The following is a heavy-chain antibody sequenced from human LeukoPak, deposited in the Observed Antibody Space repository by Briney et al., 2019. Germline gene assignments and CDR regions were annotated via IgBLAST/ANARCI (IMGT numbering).Heavy chain of an antibody. CDR2: IYTSGST. CDR3: AREGYDYVWGSYFVY. J-gene: IGHJ4*02. D-gene: IGHD3-16*01. CDR1: GGSISSGSYY. Sequence: SQTLSLTCTVSGGSISSGSYYWSWIRQPAGKGLEWIGRIYTSGSTNYNPSLKSRVTISVDTSKNQFSLKLSSVTAADTAVYYCAREGYDYVWGSYFVYWGQGTLVTVSS. V-gene: IGHV4-61*02.